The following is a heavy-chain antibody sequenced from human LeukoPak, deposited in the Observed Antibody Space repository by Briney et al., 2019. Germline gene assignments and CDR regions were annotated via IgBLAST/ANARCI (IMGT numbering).Heavy chain of an antibody. Sequence: SVRVSCTASGVTFSSYAISWVRQAPGNGFEWRGGIITIFGTAHSASKFHGRVTIPAEESTSTAYMALSRLRSDDTAVYYCATRYCSGGSCYPTPLDYGSQGTLVTVSS. CDR1: GVTFSSYA. J-gene: IGHJ4*02. D-gene: IGHD2-15*01. V-gene: IGHV1-69*13. CDR2: IITIFGTA. CDR3: ATRYCSGGSCYPTPLDY.